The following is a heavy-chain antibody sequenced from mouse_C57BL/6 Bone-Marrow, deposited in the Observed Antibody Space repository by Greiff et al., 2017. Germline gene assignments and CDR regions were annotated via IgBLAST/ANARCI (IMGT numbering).Heavy chain of an antibody. J-gene: IGHJ3*01. Sequence: EVQRVESGGGLVKPGGSLKLSCAASGFTFSSYAMSWVRPTPEKRLEWVATISDGGSYTYYPDNVKGRFTISRDNAKNNLYLQMSHLKSEDTAMYYCASEITTVVVPPRAYWGQGTLVTVSA. CDR3: ASEITTVVVPPRAY. CDR1: GFTFSSYA. CDR2: ISDGGSYT. D-gene: IGHD1-1*01. V-gene: IGHV5-4*01.